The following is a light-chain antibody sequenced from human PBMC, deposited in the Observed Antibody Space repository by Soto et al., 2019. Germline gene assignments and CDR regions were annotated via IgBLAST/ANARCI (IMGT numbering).Light chain of an antibody. J-gene: IGLJ1*01. Sequence: SPVTQPAPVSRAPRQSDAHSPPGNNGYVGAYDYVSWYQHHPDKAPKLMIYEVSNRPSGVSDRFSGSKSVYTATLTISGLQAEDEADYYCASHTTSDTRVFGTGTKVTVL. CDR1: NGYVGAYDY. CDR3: ASHTTSDTRV. CDR2: EVS. V-gene: IGLV2-14*01.